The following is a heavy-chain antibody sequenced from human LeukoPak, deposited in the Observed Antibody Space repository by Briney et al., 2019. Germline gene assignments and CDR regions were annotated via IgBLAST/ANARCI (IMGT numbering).Heavy chain of an antibody. CDR3: ARHGQNDGYPLDY. D-gene: IGHD5-24*01. CDR1: GGSISGYY. J-gene: IGHJ4*02. Sequence: SETLSLTCTVSGGSISGYYWSWIRQPPGKGLEWIAYIRYSGSTNYNPPLKSRLTISVDTSKNQLSLKLNSMTDADTAVYYCARHGQNDGYPLDYWGQGTLVSVSS. V-gene: IGHV4-59*08. CDR2: IRYSGST.